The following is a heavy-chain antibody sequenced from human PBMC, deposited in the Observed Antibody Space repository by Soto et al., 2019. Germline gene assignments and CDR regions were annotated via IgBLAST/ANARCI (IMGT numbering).Heavy chain of an antibody. CDR3: ARTLRGRGVKYFDD. Sequence: QAQLQQSGPGLVKPSQTLSLSCAISGDSVSNNSVAWNWVRQSPSRGLEWLGRTYYRSKWHYDYAPSVRSRITINPDTSENHFSLQLNSVSPEDAAVYYCARTLRGRGVKYFDDWGQGTLVTVSS. CDR2: TYYRSKWHY. J-gene: IGHJ4*02. D-gene: IGHD3-10*01. CDR1: GDSVSNNSVA. V-gene: IGHV6-1*01.